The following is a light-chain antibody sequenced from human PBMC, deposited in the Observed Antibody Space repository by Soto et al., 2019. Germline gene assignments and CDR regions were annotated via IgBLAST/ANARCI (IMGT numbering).Light chain of an antibody. Sequence: EIVMTQSPPTLSVSPWERATLSCRASQSISTNVAWFQQKPGQAPSLLMYGASTRVTGIPARFSGSGSGTEFTLTISSLQSEDFAVYYCQQYNNWPPKTFGQGTKVDIK. CDR1: QSISTN. J-gene: IGKJ1*01. V-gene: IGKV3-15*01. CDR3: QQYNNWPPKT. CDR2: GAS.